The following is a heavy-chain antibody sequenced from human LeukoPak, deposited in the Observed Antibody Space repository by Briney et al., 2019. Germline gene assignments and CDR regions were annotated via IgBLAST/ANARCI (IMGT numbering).Heavy chain of an antibody. CDR3: ASQPAVVDLDC. V-gene: IGHV3-7*01. J-gene: IGHJ4*02. CDR2: INPDGTKK. Sequence: GGSLRLSCAASGFTFTSYWMTWVRQAPGKGLEWVANINPDGTKKTYVDSVKVRFTISRDNAEQSLHLQMNSLRVEDTAVYYCASQPAVVDLDCWGRGTLVTVSS. D-gene: IGHD5-18*01. CDR1: GFTFTSYW.